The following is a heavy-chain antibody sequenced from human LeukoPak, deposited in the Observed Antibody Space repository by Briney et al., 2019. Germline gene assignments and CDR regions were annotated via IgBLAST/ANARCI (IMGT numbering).Heavy chain of an antibody. V-gene: IGHV3-23*01. CDR2: ISGSGGST. D-gene: IGHD2-21*01. Sequence: PGGSLRLSCAASGFTFSSYAMSWVRQAPGKGLEWVSAISGSGGSTYYADSVKGQFTISRDNSKNTLYLQMNSLRAEDTAVYYCAKALVRSPNSIQHWGRGTLVTVSS. J-gene: IGHJ1*01. CDR1: GFTFSSYA. CDR3: AKALVRSPNSIQH.